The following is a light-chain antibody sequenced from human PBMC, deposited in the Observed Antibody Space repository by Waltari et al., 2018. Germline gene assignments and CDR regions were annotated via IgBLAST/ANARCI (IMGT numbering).Light chain of an antibody. V-gene: IGKV3-15*01. J-gene: IGKJ2*01. Sequence: EILMTQSPATLSVSPGETATLSCRASQSISRNLAWYQQKPGQAPRLLIHGASTRATGVPDKFSGSGSGTDFILTISSLQSEDLAVYYCQQYNNWRTFGQGTKLEIK. CDR3: QQYNNWRT. CDR2: GAS. CDR1: QSISRN.